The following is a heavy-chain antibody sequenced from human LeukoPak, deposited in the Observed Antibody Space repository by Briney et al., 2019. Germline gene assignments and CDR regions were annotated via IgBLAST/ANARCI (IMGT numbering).Heavy chain of an antibody. CDR2: ISSSSSYI. J-gene: IGHJ4*02. D-gene: IGHD3-10*01. CDR1: GFTFSSYS. CDR3: ARGGLLDPFDY. V-gene: IGHV3-21*01. Sequence: GGSLRLFCAASGFTFSSYSMNWVRQAPGKGLEWVSSISSSSSYIYHADSVKGRFTISRDNAKNSLYLQMNSLRAEDTAVYYCARGGLLDPFDYWGQGTLVTVSS.